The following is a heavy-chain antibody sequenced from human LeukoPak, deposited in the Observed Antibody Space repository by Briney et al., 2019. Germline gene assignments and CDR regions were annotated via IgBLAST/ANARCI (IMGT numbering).Heavy chain of an antibody. J-gene: IGHJ4*02. CDR1: GFTFSDYW. Sequence: GGSLRLSCAAYGFTFSDYWMTWVRPAPGKGLEWVANIKQDGSKRNYVDSVKGRFTISRDNAKNSLYLQMNSLRAEDTAVYYCATPLDYSDSSGYHQGGDWGQGTLVTVSS. CDR3: ATPLDYSDSSGYHQGGD. V-gene: IGHV3-7*03. D-gene: IGHD3-22*01. CDR2: IKQDGSKR.